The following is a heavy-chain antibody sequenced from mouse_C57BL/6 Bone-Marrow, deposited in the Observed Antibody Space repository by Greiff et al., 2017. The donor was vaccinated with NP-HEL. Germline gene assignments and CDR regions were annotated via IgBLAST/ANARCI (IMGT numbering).Heavy chain of an antibody. D-gene: IGHD1-1*01. CDR3: ARSGYYGRGYAMDY. V-gene: IGHV1-81*01. CDR2: IYPRSGNT. J-gene: IGHJ4*01. CDR1: GYTFTSYG. Sequence: QVQLQQSGAELARPGASVKLSCKASGYTFTSYGISWVKQRTGQGLEWIGEIYPRSGNTYYNEKFKGKATLTADKSSSTAYMELRSPTSEDSAVYFCARSGYYGRGYAMDYWGQGTSVTVSS.